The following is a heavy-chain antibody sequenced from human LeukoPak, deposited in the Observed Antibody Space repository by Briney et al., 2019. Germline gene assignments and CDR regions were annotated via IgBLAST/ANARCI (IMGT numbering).Heavy chain of an antibody. J-gene: IGHJ3*02. CDR3: ARSSSSALGSDAFDI. Sequence: GGSLRLSCAASGFTFSSYGMHWVRQAPGKGLEWVAVISYDGSNKYYADSVKGRFTISRDNSKNTLYLQMNSLRAEDTAVYYCARSSSSALGSDAFDIWGQGTMVTVSS. V-gene: IGHV3-30*03. CDR1: GFTFSSYG. D-gene: IGHD6-13*01. CDR2: ISYDGSNK.